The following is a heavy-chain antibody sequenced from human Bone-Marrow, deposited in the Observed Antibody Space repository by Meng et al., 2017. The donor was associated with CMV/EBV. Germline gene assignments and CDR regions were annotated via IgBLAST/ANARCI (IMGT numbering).Heavy chain of an antibody. D-gene: IGHD2-15*01. CDR1: GFTFSSYA. CDR2: ISYDGSNK. Sequence: GSLLKISCAASGFTFSSYAMHWVRQAPGKGLEWVAVISYDGSNKYYADSVKGRFTISRDNSKNTLYLQMNSLRAEDTAVYYCARDKIAVVVAATPYFDYWGQGTLVTVSS. CDR3: ARDKIAVVVAATPYFDY. V-gene: IGHV3-30-3*01. J-gene: IGHJ4*02.